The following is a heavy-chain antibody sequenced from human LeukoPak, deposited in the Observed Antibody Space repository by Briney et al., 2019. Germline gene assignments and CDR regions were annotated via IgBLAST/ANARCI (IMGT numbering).Heavy chain of an antibody. D-gene: IGHD5-18*01. CDR1: GGSFSGYY. CDR3: ARGIQLWSYFDY. J-gene: IGHJ4*02. Sequence: SETLSLTCAVYGGSFSGYYWSWIRQPPGKGLEWIGYIYYSGSTNYNPSLKSRVTISVDTSKNQFSLKLSSVTAADTAVYYCARGIQLWSYFDYWGQGTLVTVSS. V-gene: IGHV4-59*01. CDR2: IYYSGST.